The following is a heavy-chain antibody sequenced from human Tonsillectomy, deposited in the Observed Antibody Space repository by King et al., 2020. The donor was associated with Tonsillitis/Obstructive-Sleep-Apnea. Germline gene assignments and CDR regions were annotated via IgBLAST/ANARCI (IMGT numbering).Heavy chain of an antibody. CDR3: TREAGRSYYMDV. V-gene: IGHV3-74*01. J-gene: IGHJ6*03. CDR1: GFTFSSYW. CDR2: IKRDGSST. Sequence: VQLVESGGGLVQPGGSRRLSCAASGFTFSSYWMHWVRKAPGKGLVWVSRIKRDGSSTSYADSVKGRFTISRDNAKNTLYLQMNSLRAEDTAVYYCTREAGRSYYMDVWGKGTTVTVSS. D-gene: IGHD3-10*01.